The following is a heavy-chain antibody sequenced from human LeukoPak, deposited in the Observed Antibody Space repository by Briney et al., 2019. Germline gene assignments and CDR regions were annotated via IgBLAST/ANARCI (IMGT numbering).Heavy chain of an antibody. J-gene: IGHJ4*02. D-gene: IGHD3-22*01. CDR1: GFTFSSYW. CDR3: ARYYYDSSGYYAFDY. V-gene: IGHV3-74*01. CDR2: INSDGSST. Sequence: GGSLRLSCAASGFTFSSYWMHWVRQAPGKGLVWVSRINSDGSSTSYAGSVKGGFTISRDNAKNTLYLQMNSLRAEDTAVYYCARYYYDSSGYYAFDYWGQGTLVTVSS.